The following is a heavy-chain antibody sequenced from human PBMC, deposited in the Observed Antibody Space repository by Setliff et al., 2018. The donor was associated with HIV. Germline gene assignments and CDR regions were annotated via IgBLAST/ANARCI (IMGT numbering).Heavy chain of an antibody. J-gene: IGHJ4*02. CDR2: INWNGGST. CDR3: HSGYDTEEQSYFDY. D-gene: IGHD5-12*01. CDR1: GFTFDDYG. Sequence: ASETLSLSCAASGFTFDDYGMSWVRQAPGKGLEWVSGINWNGGSTGYADSVKDRFTISRDNAKNTLYLQMNSLRAEDTGVYYCHSGYDTEEQSYFDYWGQGALVTVSS. V-gene: IGHV3-20*04.